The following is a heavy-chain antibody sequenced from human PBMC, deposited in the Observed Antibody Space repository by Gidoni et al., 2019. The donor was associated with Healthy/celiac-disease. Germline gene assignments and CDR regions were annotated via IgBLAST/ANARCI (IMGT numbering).Heavy chain of an antibody. D-gene: IGHD1-26*01. V-gene: IGHV4-39*01. CDR3: ARLPFRGGASPTRFDY. CDR1: GGSISSSSYY. Sequence: QLQLQESGPGLVKPSETLSLTCTVSGGSISSSSYYWGWIRQPPGKGLEWIGRIYYSGSTYYNPSLKSRVTISVDTSKNQFSLKLSSVTAADTAVYYCARLPFRGGASPTRFDYWGQGTLVTVSS. J-gene: IGHJ4*02. CDR2: IYYSGST.